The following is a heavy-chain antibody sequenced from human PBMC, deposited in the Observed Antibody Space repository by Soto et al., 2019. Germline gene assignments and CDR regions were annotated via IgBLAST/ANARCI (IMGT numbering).Heavy chain of an antibody. J-gene: IGHJ4*02. V-gene: IGHV3-72*01. CDR2: IRNKANSHTT. CDR1: GFTXXXHY. CDR3: VRTSHYGSGTWNFDS. Sequence: EVQLVESGGGLVQPGGSLRLSCAASGFTXXXHYMDWVRQAPGKGLEWVGRIRNKANSHTTEYAASVKGRFTVSSDDSMNSLFLQMNSLKPEDTAVYYCVRTSHYGSGTWNFDSWGQGTLVTVSS. D-gene: IGHD3-10*01.